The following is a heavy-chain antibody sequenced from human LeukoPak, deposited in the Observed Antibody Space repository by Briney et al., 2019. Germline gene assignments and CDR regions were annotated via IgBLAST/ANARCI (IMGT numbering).Heavy chain of an antibody. Sequence: PGGSLRLSCAASGFTFSNCWMHWVRQAPGKGLEWLANIKQDGSEKYYVDSVKGRFSISRDNAKNSLYLQMNSLRAEDTAVYYCARAMDVWGQGTTVTVSS. CDR1: GFTFSNCW. J-gene: IGHJ6*02. CDR2: IKQDGSEK. CDR3: ARAMDV. V-gene: IGHV3-7*04.